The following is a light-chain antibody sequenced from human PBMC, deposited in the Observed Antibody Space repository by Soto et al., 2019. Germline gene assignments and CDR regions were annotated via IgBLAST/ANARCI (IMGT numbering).Light chain of an antibody. V-gene: IGLV2-8*01. J-gene: IGLJ1*01. CDR3: SSYTGTNNFGV. CDR2: EVR. CDR1: SSDVGGYNY. Sequence: QSALTQPPSASGSPGQSVTISCTGSSSDVGGYNYVSWYQQHPGKAPKRVIYEVRKRPPGVPDRFSGSKSGNTASLTVSGLQAEDEADYYCSSYTGTNNFGVFGPGTKLTVL.